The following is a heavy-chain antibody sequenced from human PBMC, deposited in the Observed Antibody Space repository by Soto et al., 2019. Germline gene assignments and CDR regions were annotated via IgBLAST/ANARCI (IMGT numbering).Heavy chain of an antibody. CDR2: INAGNGNT. CDR1: GYTFTRYA. D-gene: IGHD6-19*01. Sequence: GASVNVYCKAAGYTFTRYAMHWVSQATGQRLEWMGWINAGNGNTKYSQKFQGRVTITRDTSASTAYMELSSLRSEDTAVYYCARESVAVAGIIVPAEYFQHWGQGTLVTVSS. V-gene: IGHV1-3*01. J-gene: IGHJ1*01. CDR3: ARESVAVAGIIVPAEYFQH.